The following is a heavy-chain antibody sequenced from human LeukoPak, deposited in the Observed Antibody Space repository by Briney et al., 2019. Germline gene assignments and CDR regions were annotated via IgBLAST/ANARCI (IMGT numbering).Heavy chain of an antibody. D-gene: IGHD1-26*01. CDR1: GYSCTRYW. V-gene: IGHV5-51*01. CDR3: ASPSGTYFPFDY. CDR2: VYPDDSDT. J-gene: IGHJ4*02. Sequence: GASLKISCKTAGYSCTRYWIGWPRQTPWKGLDWMGIVYPDDSDTRYSPAFQGQVTISADKSITTAYLHWSSLKASDTAVYYCASPSGTYFPFDYWGQGTLVTVSS.